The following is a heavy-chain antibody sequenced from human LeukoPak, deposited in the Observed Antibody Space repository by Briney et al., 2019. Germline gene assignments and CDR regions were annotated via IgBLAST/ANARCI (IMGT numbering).Heavy chain of an antibody. D-gene: IGHD3-22*01. CDR3: AKDSMIGDYYDSSGSDAFDI. V-gene: IGHV3-23*01. Sequence: GGSLRLSCAASGFTFSSYAMSWVRQAPGKGLEWVSAISGSGGSTYYADSVKGRFTISRDNSKNTPYLQMNSLRAEDTAVYYCAKDSMIGDYYDSSGSDAFDIWGQGTMVTVSS. CDR1: GFTFSSYA. J-gene: IGHJ3*02. CDR2: ISGSGGST.